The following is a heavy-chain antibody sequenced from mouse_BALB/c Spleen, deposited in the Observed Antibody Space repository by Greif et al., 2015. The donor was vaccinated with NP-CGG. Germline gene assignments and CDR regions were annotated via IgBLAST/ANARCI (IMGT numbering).Heavy chain of an antibody. CDR2: IYPGSGNT. D-gene: IGHD4-1*01. V-gene: IGHV1-84*02. J-gene: IGHJ4*01. CDR1: GYTFTDYY. Sequence: QVQLKESGPELVKPGASVKISCKASGYTFTDYYINWVKQKPGQGLEWIEWIYPGSGNTKYNEKFKGKATLTVDSSSSTAYMQLSSLTSEDTAVYFCARRTGTEAMDYWGQGTSVTVSS. CDR3: ARRTGTEAMDY.